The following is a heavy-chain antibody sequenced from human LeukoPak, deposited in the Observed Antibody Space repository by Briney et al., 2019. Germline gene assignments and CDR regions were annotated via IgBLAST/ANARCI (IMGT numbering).Heavy chain of an antibody. D-gene: IGHD5-18*01. CDR2: IIPIFGTA. V-gene: IGHV1-69*01. J-gene: IGHJ4*02. CDR1: GGTFSSYA. CDR3: ARVVYSYGYVYFDY. Sequence: SVTVSCTASGGTFSSYAISWVRQAPEQGLECMGGIIPIFGTANYAQKFQGRVTITADESTSTAYMELSSLRSEDTAVYYCARVVYSYGYVYFDYWGQGTLVTVSS.